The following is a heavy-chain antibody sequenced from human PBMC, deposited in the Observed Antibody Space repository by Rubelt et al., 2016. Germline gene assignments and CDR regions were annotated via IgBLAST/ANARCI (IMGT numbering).Heavy chain of an antibody. V-gene: IGHV3-43*02. Sequence: VQLVESGGGVVQPGRSMRLSCAASGFTFDDYAMHWVRQAPGKGLEWVSLISGDGGSTYYADSVKGRFTISRDNSKNALYLQMNSLRTEDTALYYCAKDGSLLNWYFDLWGRGTLVTVSS. D-gene: IGHD2/OR15-2a*01. CDR2: ISGDGGST. CDR1: GFTFDDYA. CDR3: AKDGSLLNWYFDL. J-gene: IGHJ2*01.